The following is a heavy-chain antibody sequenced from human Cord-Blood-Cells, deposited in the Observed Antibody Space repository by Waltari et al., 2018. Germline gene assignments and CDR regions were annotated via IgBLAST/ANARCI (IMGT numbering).Heavy chain of an antibody. J-gene: IGHJ4*02. Sequence: QVQLVQSGAEVKKPGSSVKVSCKASGGTFSSYAISWVRQAPGQGLEWMGGIIHIFGTANYAQKFQGRVTSTADKSTSTAYMELSSLRSEDTALYYCASSNYYGSGSYYNLFDYWGQGTLVTVSS. CDR2: IIHIFGTA. V-gene: IGHV1-69*06. CDR1: GGTFSSYA. D-gene: IGHD3-10*01. CDR3: ASSNYYGSGSYYNLFDY.